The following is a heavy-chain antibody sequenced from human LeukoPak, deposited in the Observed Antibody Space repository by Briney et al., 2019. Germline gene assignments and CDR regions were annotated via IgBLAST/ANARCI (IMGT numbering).Heavy chain of an antibody. J-gene: IGHJ4*02. D-gene: IGHD6-19*01. CDR1: GFTFSSYA. CDR2: ISYDGSNK. V-gene: IGHV3-30-3*01. Sequence: GRSLRLSCAASGFTFSSYAMHWVRQAPGKGLEWVAVISYDGSNKYYADSVKGRFTISRDNSKNTLYLQMNSLRLEDTAFYYCAKDLFTQIAVVDYWGQGALVTVSS. CDR3: AKDLFTQIAVVDY.